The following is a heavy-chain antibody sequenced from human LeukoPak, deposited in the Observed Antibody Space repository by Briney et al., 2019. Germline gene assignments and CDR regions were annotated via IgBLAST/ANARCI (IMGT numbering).Heavy chain of an antibody. V-gene: IGHV3-53*01. CDR3: ARLKYSSGWGGESYFDY. CDR2: IYSGGST. CDR1: GFTVSSNY. J-gene: IGHJ4*02. Sequence: PGGSLRLSCAASGFTVSSNYMSWVRQAPGKGLEWVSVIYSGGSTYYADSVKGRFTISRDNSKNTLYLQMNSLRAEDTAVYYCARLKYSSGWGGESYFDYWGQGTLVTVSS. D-gene: IGHD6-19*01.